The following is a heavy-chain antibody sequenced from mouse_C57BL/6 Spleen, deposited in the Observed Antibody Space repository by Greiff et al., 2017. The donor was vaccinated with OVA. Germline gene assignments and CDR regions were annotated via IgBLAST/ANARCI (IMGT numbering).Heavy chain of an antibody. CDR1: GYTFTSYW. V-gene: IGHV1-52*01. D-gene: IGHD3-2*01. J-gene: IGHJ2*01. CDR2: IDPSDSET. Sequence: QVQLKQPGAELVRPGSSVKLSCKASGYTFTSYWMHWVKQRPIQGLEWIGNIDPSDSETHYNQKFKDKATLTVDKSSSKAYMQLSSLTSEDSAVSYCASGQTAEDYWGQGTTLTVSS. CDR3: ASGQTAEDY.